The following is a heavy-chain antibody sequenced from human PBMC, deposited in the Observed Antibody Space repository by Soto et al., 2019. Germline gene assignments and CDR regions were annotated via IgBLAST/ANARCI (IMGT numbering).Heavy chain of an antibody. CDR2: ISGSGGST. J-gene: IGHJ6*03. Sequence: PGGSQRLSYAASGFTFSSYAMSWVRQAPGKGLEWVSAISGSGGSTYYADSVKGRFTISRDNSKNTLYLQMNSLRAEDTAVYYCAKDLKWLYYYMDVWGKGTTVTVSS. CDR3: AKDLKWLYYYMDV. D-gene: IGHD5-12*01. CDR1: GFTFSSYA. V-gene: IGHV3-23*01.